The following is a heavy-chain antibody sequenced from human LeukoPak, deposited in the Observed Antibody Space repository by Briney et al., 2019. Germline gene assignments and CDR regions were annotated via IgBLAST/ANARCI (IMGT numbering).Heavy chain of an antibody. V-gene: IGHV3-30*18. CDR2: ISYDGSNK. CDR3: ANHYDSSGYYFDY. Sequence: GGSLRLSCAASGFTFSSYAMSWVCQAPGKGLEWVAVISYDGSNKYYADSVKGRFTISRDNSKNTLYLQMNSLRAEDTAVYYCANHYDSSGYYFDYWGQGTLVTVSS. D-gene: IGHD3-22*01. J-gene: IGHJ4*02. CDR1: GFTFSSYA.